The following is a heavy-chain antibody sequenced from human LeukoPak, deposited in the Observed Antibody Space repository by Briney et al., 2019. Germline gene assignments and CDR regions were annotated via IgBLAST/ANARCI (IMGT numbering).Heavy chain of an antibody. Sequence: GGSLRLSCAASGFTFSSCGMHWVRQAPGKGLEWVAFIRYDGSNKYYADSVKGRFTISRDNSKNTLYLQMNSLRAEDTAVYYCAKEIHQLLAFDYWGQGTLVTVSS. CDR1: GFTFSSCG. J-gene: IGHJ4*02. D-gene: IGHD2-2*01. CDR2: IRYDGSNK. CDR3: AKEIHQLLAFDY. V-gene: IGHV3-30*02.